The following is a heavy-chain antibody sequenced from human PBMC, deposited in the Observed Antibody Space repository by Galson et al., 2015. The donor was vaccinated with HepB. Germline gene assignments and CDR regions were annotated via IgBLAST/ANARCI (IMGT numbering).Heavy chain of an antibody. V-gene: IGHV3-15*07. J-gene: IGHJ3*02. CDR3: TRDRVVPAASDAFDI. Sequence: SLRLSCAASGFTFTNAWMNWVRQAPGKGLEWVGRIKSNTDGGTTDCAAPVKGRFTISRDDSKNTLYLQMNSLKTEDTAVYYCTRDRVVPAASDAFDIWGQGTMVTVSS. CDR1: GFTFTNAW. CDR2: IKSNTDGGTT. D-gene: IGHD2-2*01.